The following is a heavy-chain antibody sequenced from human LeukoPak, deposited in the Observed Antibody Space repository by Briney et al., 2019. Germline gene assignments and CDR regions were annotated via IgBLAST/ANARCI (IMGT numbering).Heavy chain of an antibody. CDR2: IFHSGKT. D-gene: IGHD1-7*01. CDR1: GYSMSSGYY. CDR3: ARVGYNWNLWFDT. J-gene: IGHJ3*02. V-gene: IGHV4-38-2*02. Sequence: SETLSLTCTVSGYSMSSGYYWGWIRQPPGKGLEWIGSIFHSGKTYYNPSLKSRVTISVDASKNQFSLKVNSVTAADTAIYYCARVGYNWNLWFDTWGQGTKVTVSS.